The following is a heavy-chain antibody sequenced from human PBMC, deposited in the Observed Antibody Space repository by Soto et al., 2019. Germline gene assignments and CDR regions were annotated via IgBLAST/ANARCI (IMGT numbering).Heavy chain of an antibody. J-gene: IGHJ4*02. V-gene: IGHV3-23*01. Sequence: GGSLRLSCAASGFTFNTYWMSWVRQPPGKGLEWVSSISSSGDPTYYGDSVRGRFSVTRDNSKSTLYLQMNSLRAEDTAVYYCATDLISPGTFDYCGQGTLVTVSS. CDR2: ISSSGDPT. CDR3: ATDLISPGTFDY. D-gene: IGHD1-1*01. CDR1: GFTFNTYW.